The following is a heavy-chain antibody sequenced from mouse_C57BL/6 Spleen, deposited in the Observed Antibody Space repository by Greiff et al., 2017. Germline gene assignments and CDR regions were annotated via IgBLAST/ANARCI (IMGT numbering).Heavy chain of an antibody. CDR3: ARGLRGYYAMDY. CDR2: ISDGGSYT. CDR1: GFTFSSYA. Sequence: DVMLVESGGGLVKPGGSLKLSCAASGFTFSSYAMSWVRQTPEKRLEWVATISDGGSYTYYPDNVKGRFTISRDNAKNNLYLQMSHLKSEDTAMYYCARGLRGYYAMDYWGQGTSVTVSS. J-gene: IGHJ4*01. D-gene: IGHD2-12*01. V-gene: IGHV5-4*03.